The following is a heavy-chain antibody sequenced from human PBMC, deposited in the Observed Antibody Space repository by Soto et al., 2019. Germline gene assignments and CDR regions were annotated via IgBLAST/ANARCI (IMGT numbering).Heavy chain of an antibody. CDR2: ISAYNGNT. CDR1: GYTFTSYG. CDR3: ARDKIIDFWSGLDYFDY. J-gene: IGHJ4*02. Sequence: ASVKVSCKASGYTFTSYGISWVRQAPGQGLEWMGWISAYNGNTNYAQKLQGRVTMTTDTSTSTAYMELRSLRSDDTAVYYCARDKIIDFWSGLDYFDYWGQGTLVTVSS. D-gene: IGHD3-3*01. V-gene: IGHV1-18*01.